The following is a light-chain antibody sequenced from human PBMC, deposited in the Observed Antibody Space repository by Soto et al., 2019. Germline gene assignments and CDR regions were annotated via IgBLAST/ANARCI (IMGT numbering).Light chain of an antibody. CDR3: QQYGGSPWT. CDR2: AAS. V-gene: IGKV3-20*01. J-gene: IGKJ1*01. CDR1: QSVSSN. Sequence: EVVMTQAPDTLSVSPRGRATVSFRASQSVSSNLAWYQQKPGQAPSLLIYAASSRPTGIPDRFSGSGSGTDFTLTISRLEPEDFAMYYCQQYGGSPWTFGQGTKVDIK.